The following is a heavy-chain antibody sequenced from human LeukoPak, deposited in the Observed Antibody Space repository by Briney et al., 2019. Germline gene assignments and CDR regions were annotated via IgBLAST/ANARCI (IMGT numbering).Heavy chain of an antibody. D-gene: IGHD6-19*01. CDR1: GFTYSSYE. J-gene: IGHJ6*02. CDR2: ISSSGRTI. V-gene: IGHV3-48*03. Sequence: PGGSLRLYCEASGFTYSSYEMNWVRQDPGKGLECPSYISSSGRTIYYADSVKGRFTISRDNAKNSLYLQMNSLRAEDTAVYYCARSSPPNIAVASSKDSYYYYGMDVWGQGTTVTVSS. CDR3: ARSSPPNIAVASSKDSYYYYGMDV.